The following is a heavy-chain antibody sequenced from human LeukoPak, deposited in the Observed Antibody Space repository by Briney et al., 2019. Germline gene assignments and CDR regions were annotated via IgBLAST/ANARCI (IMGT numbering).Heavy chain of an antibody. D-gene: IGHD3-10*01. J-gene: IGHJ4*02. Sequence: GGSLRLSCAASGFTFSNYGMHWVRQAPGKGLEWVAVISYDGSSKTYADSVKGRVTISRDNSKNTLHLQMNSLRAEDTAVYYCAQEGYFGSGSYLDHWGQGSLVTVSS. V-gene: IGHV3-30*18. CDR1: GFTFSNYG. CDR2: ISYDGSSK. CDR3: AQEGYFGSGSYLDH.